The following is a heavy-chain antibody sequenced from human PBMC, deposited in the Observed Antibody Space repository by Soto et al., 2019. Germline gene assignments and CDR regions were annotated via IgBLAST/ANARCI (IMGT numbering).Heavy chain of an antibody. Sequence: EVQLLESGGGLVQPGGSLRLSCATSGFTFTSHVISWVRQAPGKGLEWVSAASARNTNTYYADSVRGRFTISRDNSKSPVYLQLDSLRVEDTAVYHCAKDVTSSGTRGYSSSWYGWFDPWGQGTLVVVSS. V-gene: IGHV3-23*01. CDR2: ASARNTNT. CDR1: GFTFTSHV. CDR3: AKDVTSSGTRGYSSSWYGWFDP. D-gene: IGHD6-13*01. J-gene: IGHJ5*02.